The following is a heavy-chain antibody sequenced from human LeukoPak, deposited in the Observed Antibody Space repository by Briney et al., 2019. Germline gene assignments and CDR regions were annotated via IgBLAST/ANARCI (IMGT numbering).Heavy chain of an antibody. Sequence: GGSLRLSCAASGFTFINHNMNWVRQPPGKGLQWVSYISSSSNIIYYADSVKGRFTTSRDNAKNSLFLQMNSLRAEDTAVYYCARDFAREFTIDYWGQGTLVTVSS. CDR2: ISSSSNII. CDR1: GFTFINHN. J-gene: IGHJ4*02. CDR3: ARDFAREFTIDY. V-gene: IGHV3-48*01. D-gene: IGHD3-10*01.